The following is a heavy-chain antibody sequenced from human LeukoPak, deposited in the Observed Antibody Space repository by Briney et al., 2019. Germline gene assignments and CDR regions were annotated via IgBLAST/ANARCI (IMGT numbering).Heavy chain of an antibody. CDR3: ARAAYSSGWYGVLGY. D-gene: IGHD6-19*01. V-gene: IGHV3-21*01. J-gene: IGHJ4*02. CDR2: ISSSSSYI. Sequence: GGSLRLSCAASGFTFSSYSMNWVRQAPGMGLEWVSSISSSSSYIYYADSVKGRFTISRDNAKNSLYLQMNSLRAEDTAVYYCARAAYSSGWYGVLGYWGQGTLVTVSS. CDR1: GFTFSSYS.